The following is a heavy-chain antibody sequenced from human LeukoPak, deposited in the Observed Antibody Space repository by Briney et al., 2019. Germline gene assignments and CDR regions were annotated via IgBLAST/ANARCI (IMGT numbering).Heavy chain of an antibody. CDR1: GGSISSSNE. V-gene: IGHV4-4*02. D-gene: IGHD1-26*01. CDR3: ARQRGTS. J-gene: IGHJ4*02. Sequence: PSETLSLTFAVSGGSISSSNEWSWVRQPPGKGLEWIGEINHSGTTDYNPSLKSRVTISADKSKNQFSLKLSSVTAADTAVYYCARQRGTSWGQGTLVTVSS. CDR2: INHSGTT.